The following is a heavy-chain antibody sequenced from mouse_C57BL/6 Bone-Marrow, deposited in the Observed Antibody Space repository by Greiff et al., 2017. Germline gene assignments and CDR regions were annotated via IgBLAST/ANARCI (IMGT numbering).Heavy chain of an antibody. CDR2: ISSGGSYT. D-gene: IGHD1-1*01. CDR1: GFTFSSYG. J-gene: IGHJ2*01. V-gene: IGHV5-6*01. CDR3: ARRPGSRFDY. Sequence: EVQVVESGGDLVKPGGSLKLSCAASGFTFSSYGMSWVRQTPDKRLEWVATISSGGSYTYYPDSVKGRFTISRDNAKNTLYQQMSSLKSEDTAMYYCARRPGSRFDYWGQGTTLTVSS.